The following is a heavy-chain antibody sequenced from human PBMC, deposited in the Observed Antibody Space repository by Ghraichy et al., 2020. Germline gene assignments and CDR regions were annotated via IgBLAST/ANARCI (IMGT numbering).Heavy chain of an antibody. CDR3: ARGGYCSGGSCYIFAFDI. V-gene: IGHV1-18*01. D-gene: IGHD2-15*01. Sequence: KVSCTASGYTFTSYGISWVRQAPGQGLEWMGWISAYNGNTNYAQKLQGRVTMTTDTSTSTAYMELRSLRSDDTAVYYCARGGYCSGGSCYIFAFDIWGQGTMVTGSS. CDR1: GYTFTSYG. CDR2: ISAYNGNT. J-gene: IGHJ3*02.